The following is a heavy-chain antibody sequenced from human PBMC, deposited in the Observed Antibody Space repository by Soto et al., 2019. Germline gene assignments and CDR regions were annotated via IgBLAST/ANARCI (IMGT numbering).Heavy chain of an antibody. CDR2: IYPRDSDT. D-gene: IGHD1-20*01. J-gene: IGHJ4*02. V-gene: IGHV5-51*01. Sequence: PGESLKISCKGSGYNFPSYWIGWVRQMPGKGLEWMGIIYPRDSDTRYSPSFQGQVTISADKSISTAYLQWSSLKASDTAMYYCVRTQDNWNPFDHWGQGTLVTV. CDR3: VRTQDNWNPFDH. CDR1: GYNFPSYW.